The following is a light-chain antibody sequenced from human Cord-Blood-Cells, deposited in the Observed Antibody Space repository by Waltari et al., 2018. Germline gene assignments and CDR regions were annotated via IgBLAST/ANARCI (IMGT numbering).Light chain of an antibody. CDR1: WRVLYSSNNKNY. CDR3: QQYYSTPWT. V-gene: IGKV4-1*01. CDR2: WAS. Sequence: DLVFPLSQHPLAVALGGRAPHNSTSSWRVLYSSNNKNYLAWYQQKPGQPPKLLIYWASTRESGVPDRFSGSGSGTDFTLTISSLQAEDVAVYYCQQYYSTPWTFGQGTKVEIK. J-gene: IGKJ1*01.